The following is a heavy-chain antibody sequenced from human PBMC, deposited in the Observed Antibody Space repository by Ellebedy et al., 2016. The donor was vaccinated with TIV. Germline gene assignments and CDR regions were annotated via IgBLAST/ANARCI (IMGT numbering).Heavy chain of an antibody. J-gene: IGHJ4*02. CDR1: GYTFTNYG. CDR3: ARDGSIAVTGDFDY. Sequence: ASVKVSXXASGYTFTNYGISWVRQAPGQELEWMGWISAYNGNTNYAQRLQDRVTMTTDTSTSTAYMELRSLRSDDTAVYYCARDGSIAVTGDFDYWGQGTLVTVSS. CDR2: ISAYNGNT. D-gene: IGHD6-19*01. V-gene: IGHV1-18*01.